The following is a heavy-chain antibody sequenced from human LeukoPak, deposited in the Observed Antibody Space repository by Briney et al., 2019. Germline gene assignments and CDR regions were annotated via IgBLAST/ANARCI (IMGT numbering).Heavy chain of an antibody. Sequence: GGSLRLSCAASEFTFSSYWMSWVRQAPGRGLEWVANIKQDGGEKYYLDSVKGRFTVSRDNAKNSLYLQMNSLRAEDTAVYYCARVGARQILEYWGQGTLVTVSS. CDR3: ARVGARQILEY. CDR2: IKQDGGEK. CDR1: EFTFSSYW. J-gene: IGHJ4*02. D-gene: IGHD4-17*01. V-gene: IGHV3-7*01.